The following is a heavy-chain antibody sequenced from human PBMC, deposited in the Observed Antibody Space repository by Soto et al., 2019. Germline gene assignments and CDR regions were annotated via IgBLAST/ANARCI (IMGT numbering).Heavy chain of an antibody. V-gene: IGHV1-69*12. D-gene: IGHD4-17*01. CDR2: IIPIFGTA. Sequence: QVQLVQSGAEVKKPGSSGKVSCKGSVGTFSSYAISWERQAPERGLEWMGGIIPIFGTANYAQKFQGRVTITADESTSTAYMELSSLRSEDTAVYYCARELYGDSPRDYWGQGTLVTVSS. J-gene: IGHJ4*02. CDR3: ARELYGDSPRDY. CDR1: VGTFSSYA.